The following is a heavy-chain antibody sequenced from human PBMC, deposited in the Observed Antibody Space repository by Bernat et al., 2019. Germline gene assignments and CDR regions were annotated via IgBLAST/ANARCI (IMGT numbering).Heavy chain of an antibody. CDR2: IYYSGNT. CDR3: ARGAAGKDVDF. CDR1: GGSISSGGYS. Sequence: QVQLQESGPGLVKPSQTLSLTCTVSGGSISSGGYSWNWIRQHPGKGLEWIGYIYYSGNTYYNPSLKSRVSISVDTSKNQFSLKLSSVTAADTVVYYCARGAAGKDVDFWGQGTLVTVSS. J-gene: IGHJ4*02. D-gene: IGHD6-13*01. V-gene: IGHV4-31*03.